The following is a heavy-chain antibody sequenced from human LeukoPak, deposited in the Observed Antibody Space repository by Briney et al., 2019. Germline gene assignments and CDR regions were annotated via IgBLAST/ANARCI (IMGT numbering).Heavy chain of an antibody. CDR1: GYTFTGYY. J-gene: IGHJ4*02. CDR2: INPNSGGT. CDR3: ARGGGYSSSWYEAY. D-gene: IGHD6-13*01. V-gene: IGHV1-2*02. Sequence: ASVKVSCKASGYTFTGYYMHWVRQAPGQGLEWMGWINPNSGGTHYVQGFQGRVTMTSDTSISTAYMELSGLRSDDTALYYCARGGGYSSSWYEAYWGQGTLVTVSS.